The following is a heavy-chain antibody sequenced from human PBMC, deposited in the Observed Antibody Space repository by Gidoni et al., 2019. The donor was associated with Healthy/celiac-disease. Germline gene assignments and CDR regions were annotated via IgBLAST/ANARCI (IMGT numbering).Heavy chain of an antibody. D-gene: IGHD2-2*02. Sequence: KGRFTISRDNAKNSLYLQMNSLRAEDTAVYYCARISEGCSSTSCYTVGDYWGQGTLVTVSS. CDR3: ARISEGCSSTSCYTVGDY. V-gene: IGHV3-48*01. J-gene: IGHJ4*02.